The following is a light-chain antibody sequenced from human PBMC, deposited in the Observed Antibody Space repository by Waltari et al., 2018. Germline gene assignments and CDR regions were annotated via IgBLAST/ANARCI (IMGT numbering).Light chain of an antibody. Sequence: DIKMTQSPPSLSASVGDRVTITCRASQIISSYLNWYQQKPGKAPKLLIYAASSLQSGVPSRFSGSGSGTDFTLTISSLQPEDFATYYCQQSYSTPGTFGPGTKVDIK. CDR2: AAS. V-gene: IGKV1-39*01. J-gene: IGKJ3*01. CDR3: QQSYSTPGT. CDR1: QIISSY.